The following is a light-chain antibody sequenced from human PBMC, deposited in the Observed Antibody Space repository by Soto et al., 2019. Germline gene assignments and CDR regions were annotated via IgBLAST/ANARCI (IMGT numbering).Light chain of an antibody. J-gene: IGLJ2*01. CDR3: QSYDSSNHAVV. CDR2: EDN. V-gene: IGLV6-57*04. Sequence: NFMLTQPHSVSESPGKTVTISCTRSSGSIASNYVQWYQQRPGSAPTTVIYEDNQRPSGVPDRFSGSIGSSSNSASLTISGLKTEDEADYYCQSYDSSNHAVVFGGGTKVTVL. CDR1: SGSIASNY.